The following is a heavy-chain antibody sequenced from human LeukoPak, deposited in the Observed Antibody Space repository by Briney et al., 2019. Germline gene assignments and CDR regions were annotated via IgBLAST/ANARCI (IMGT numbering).Heavy chain of an antibody. J-gene: IGHJ4*02. CDR1: GYTFSGNF. CDR2: INPNNGDT. V-gene: IGHV1-2*02. Sequence: ASVTVSCKASGYTFSGNFMHWVRQAPGQGLEWMGWINPNNGDTNYAQKFQGRVTMTRDTSISTAYMELSSLRSDDTAVYYCARTRGSHISMAYLDYWGQGTLVTVSS. CDR3: ARTRGSHISMAYLDY. D-gene: IGHD2/OR15-2a*01.